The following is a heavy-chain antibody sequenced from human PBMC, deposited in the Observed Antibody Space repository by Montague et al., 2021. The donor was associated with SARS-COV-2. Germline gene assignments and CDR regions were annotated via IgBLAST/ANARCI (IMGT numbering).Heavy chain of an antibody. V-gene: IGHV3-30*04. CDR1: GFPFSSYA. CDR2: ISYDGSNK. J-gene: IGHJ4*02. CDR3: ARGFRGGYSTFDY. Sequence: CLRLSCAASGFPFSSYAMHWVRQAPGKGLEWVAVISYDGSNKYYADSVKGRFTISRDNSKNTLYLQMNSLRAEDTAVYYCARGFRGGYSTFDYWGQGTLVTVSS. D-gene: IGHD2-21*01.